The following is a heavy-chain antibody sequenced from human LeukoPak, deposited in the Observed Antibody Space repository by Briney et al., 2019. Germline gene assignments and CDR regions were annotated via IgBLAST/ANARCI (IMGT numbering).Heavy chain of an antibody. D-gene: IGHD3-22*01. CDR3: AKDAGYYDSSGYYQEGYFDY. V-gene: IGHV3-30*02. Sequence: PGGSLRLSCAASGFTFSSYGMHWVRQAPGKGLEWVAFIRYDGSNKYYADSVKGRFTISRDNSKNTLYLQMNSLRAEDTAVYYCAKDAGYYDSSGYYQEGYFDYWGQGTLVTVSS. J-gene: IGHJ4*02. CDR1: GFTFSSYG. CDR2: IRYDGSNK.